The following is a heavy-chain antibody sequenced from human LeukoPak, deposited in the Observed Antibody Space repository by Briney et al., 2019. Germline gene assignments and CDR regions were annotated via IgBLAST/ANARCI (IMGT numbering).Heavy chain of an antibody. D-gene: IGHD5-12*01. CDR2: IIPILGIA. V-gene: IGHV1-69*04. Sequence: SVKVSCKASGGTFSSYAISWVRQAPGQGLEWMGRIIPILGIANYAQKFQGRVTITADKSTSTAYMELSSLRSEDTAVYYCARRPSGYDLDYYYYGMDVWGQGTTVTVSS. J-gene: IGHJ6*02. CDR1: GGTFSSYA. CDR3: ARRPSGYDLDYYYYGMDV.